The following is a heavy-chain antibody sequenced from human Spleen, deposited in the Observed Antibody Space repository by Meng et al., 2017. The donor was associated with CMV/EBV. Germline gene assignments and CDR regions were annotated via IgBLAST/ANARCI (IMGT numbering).Heavy chain of an antibody. CDR2: IKEDGSEE. Sequence: GGSLRLSCEGSGFTFSRYWMTWVRQAPRKGLEWVANIKEDGSEEYYADSLNGRFTVSRDNAKNSLYLQMNSLRAEDTAVYYCARDPDYGGNRFDYWGQGTLVTVSS. CDR3: ARDPDYGGNRFDY. J-gene: IGHJ4*02. CDR1: GFTFSRYW. D-gene: IGHD4-23*01. V-gene: IGHV3-7*03.